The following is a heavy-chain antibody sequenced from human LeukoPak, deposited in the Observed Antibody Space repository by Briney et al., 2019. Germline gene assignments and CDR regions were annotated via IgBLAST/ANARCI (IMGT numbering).Heavy chain of an antibody. D-gene: IGHD5-12*01. Sequence: SQTLSLTCTVSGGSISSGDYYWSWIRQPPGKGLEWIGYIYYSGSTNYNPSLKSRVTISVDTSKNQFSLKLSSVTAADTAVYYCARLLGPWLRIDYWGQGTLVTVSS. J-gene: IGHJ4*02. CDR2: IYYSGST. CDR1: GGSISSGDYY. V-gene: IGHV4-30-4*08. CDR3: ARLLGPWLRIDY.